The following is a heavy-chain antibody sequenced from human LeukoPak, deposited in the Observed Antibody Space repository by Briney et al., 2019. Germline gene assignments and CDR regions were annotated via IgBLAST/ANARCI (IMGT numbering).Heavy chain of an antibody. CDR1: GGSICSGVYY. CDR2: VYYRGTP. Sequence: SQTPSLTCTVSGGSICSGVYYWSWTRQPPRKGLEWIGYVYYRGTPYYSPSLKSRVTISIDTVKDQFSMRLTSVTAADTGVYYCASVAAHWFDPWGQGTLVTVSS. V-gene: IGHV4-30-4*01. CDR3: ASVAAHWFDP. D-gene: IGHD6-25*01. J-gene: IGHJ5*02.